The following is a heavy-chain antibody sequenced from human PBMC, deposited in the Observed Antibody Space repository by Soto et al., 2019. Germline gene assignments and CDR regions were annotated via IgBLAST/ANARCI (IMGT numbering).Heavy chain of an antibody. CDR3: ARSKSPYYDSSGYYDYFDY. CDR2: IYYSGST. J-gene: IGHJ4*02. V-gene: IGHV4-30-4*01. D-gene: IGHD3-22*01. CDR1: GGSISSGDHY. Sequence: SETLSLTCTVSGGSISSGDHYWSWIRQPPGKGLEWIGYIYYSGSTYYNPSLKSRVTISVDTSKNQFSLKLSSVTAADTAVYYCARSKSPYYDSSGYYDYFDYWGQGTLVTVSS.